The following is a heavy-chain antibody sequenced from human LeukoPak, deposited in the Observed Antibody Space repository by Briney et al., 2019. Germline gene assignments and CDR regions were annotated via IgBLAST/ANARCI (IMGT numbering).Heavy chain of an antibody. CDR1: GFTFSSYA. Sequence: VGSLTLSCAASGFTFSSYAMHWVRQAPGTGLEWVAVISDYLSNIYYADSVKGRFTISRDNSKNTLYLQMNSLRAEDTAVYYCARAYFTFDYWGQGTLVTVSS. J-gene: IGHJ4*02. D-gene: IGHD2/OR15-2a*01. CDR3: ARAYFTFDY. V-gene: IGHV3-30-3*01. CDR2: ISDYLSNI.